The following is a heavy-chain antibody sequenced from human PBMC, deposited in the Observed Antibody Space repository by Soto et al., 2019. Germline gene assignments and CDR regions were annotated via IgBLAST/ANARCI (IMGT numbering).Heavy chain of an antibody. CDR3: ARDRNDFWSGYHRMDV. CDR2: ISSSSSYI. V-gene: IGHV3-21*01. Sequence: GGSLRLSCAASGFTFSSYSMNWVRQAPGKGLEWVSSISSSSSYIYYADSVKGRFTISRDNAKNSLYLQMNSLRAEDTAVYYCARDRNDFWSGYHRMDVWGQGTTVTSP. J-gene: IGHJ6*02. D-gene: IGHD3-3*01. CDR1: GFTFSSYS.